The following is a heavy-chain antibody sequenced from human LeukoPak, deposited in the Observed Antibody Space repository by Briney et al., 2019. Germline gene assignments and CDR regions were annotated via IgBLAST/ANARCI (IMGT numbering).Heavy chain of an antibody. D-gene: IGHD2-21*02. CDR1: GFTFSRYA. CDR3: AKDYLMSPAGSDSAYYYYGMDV. Sequence: GGSLRLSCAASGFTFSRYAMSWVRQAPGKGLEWVSGISSGGDTTYYADSVKGRFTISRDNSKNTLYLQTNGLRAEDTAIYYCAKDYLMSPAGSDSAYYYYGMDVWGQGTTVTVSS. V-gene: IGHV3-23*01. J-gene: IGHJ6*02. CDR2: ISSGGDTT.